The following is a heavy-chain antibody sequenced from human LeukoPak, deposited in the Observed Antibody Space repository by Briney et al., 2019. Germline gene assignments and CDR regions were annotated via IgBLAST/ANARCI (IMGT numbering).Heavy chain of an antibody. V-gene: IGHV1-8*01. Sequence: ASVKVSCKASGYTFTSYDINGVRQANRRGRGCVGWINPNSGNTRYAQKFRGRVTMSRNTFIRTAYMELSSLRSEATAVYYSARAGYDSSGYYSYWGQGTLVTVSS. CDR2: INPNSGNT. D-gene: IGHD3-22*01. CDR3: ARAGYDSSGYYSY. J-gene: IGHJ4*02. CDR1: GYTFTSYD.